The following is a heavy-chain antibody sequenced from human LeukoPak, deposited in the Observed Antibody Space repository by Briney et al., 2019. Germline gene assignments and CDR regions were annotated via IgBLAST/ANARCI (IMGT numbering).Heavy chain of an antibody. CDR3: ARDSDANGVWFDP. J-gene: IGHJ5*02. D-gene: IGHD1-26*01. Sequence: GASVKVSCKVSGYTLTELSMHWVRQAPGKGLEWMGGFDPEDGETIYAQKFQGRVTITADKSTSTAYMELSSLRSEDTAVYYCARDSDANGVWFDPWGQGTLVTVSS. CDR2: FDPEDGET. CDR1: GYTLTELS. V-gene: IGHV1-24*01.